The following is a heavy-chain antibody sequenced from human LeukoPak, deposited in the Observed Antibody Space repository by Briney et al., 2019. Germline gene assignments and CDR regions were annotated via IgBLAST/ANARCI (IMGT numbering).Heavy chain of an antibody. CDR1: GFTFSSYA. D-gene: IGHD5-12*01. V-gene: IGHV3-23*01. J-gene: IGHJ4*02. CDR3: AKSASGRPYYFDY. CDR2: ISGSGGST. Sequence: GGSLRFSCAASGFTFSSYAMNWVRQAPGKGLEWVSAISGSGGSTYYADSVKGRFTISRDNSKNTLYLQMNSLRAEDTAVYYCAKSASGRPYYFDYWGQGTLVTVSS.